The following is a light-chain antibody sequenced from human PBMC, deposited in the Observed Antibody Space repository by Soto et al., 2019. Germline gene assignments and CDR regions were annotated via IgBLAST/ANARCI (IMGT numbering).Light chain of an antibody. CDR3: SSFSVASPL. CDR2: DVS. J-gene: IGLJ1*01. V-gene: IGLV2-14*01. Sequence: QSVLTQPASMSGSPGQSVTISCAGTSSDIGGYNYVSWYQHHPGTAPKLIIYDVSSRPSGVSHRFSASKSGNTASLTISELQAEDEADYYCSSFSVASPLFGTGTKVTVL. CDR1: SSDIGGYNY.